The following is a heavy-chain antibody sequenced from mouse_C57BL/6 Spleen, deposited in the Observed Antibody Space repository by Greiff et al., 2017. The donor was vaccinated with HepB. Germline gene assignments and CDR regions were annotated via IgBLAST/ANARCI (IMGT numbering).Heavy chain of an antibody. V-gene: IGHV1-50*01. D-gene: IGHD1-1*01. CDR2: IDPSDSYT. J-gene: IGHJ4*01. CDR1: GYTFTSYW. Sequence: QVQLQQPGAELVKPGASVKLSCKASGYTFTSYWMQWVKQRPGQGLEWIGEIDPSDSYTNYNQKFKGKATLTVDTSSSTAYMQLSSLTSEDSAVYYCARQHYYGSSHAMDYWGQGTSVTVSS. CDR3: ARQHYYGSSHAMDY.